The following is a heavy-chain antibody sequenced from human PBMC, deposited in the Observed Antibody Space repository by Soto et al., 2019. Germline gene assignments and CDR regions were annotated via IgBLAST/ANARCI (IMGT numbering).Heavy chain of an antibody. D-gene: IGHD3-3*01. CDR3: AREYYDFWSGYSHNWFDP. V-gene: IGHV6-1*01. Sequence: PSQTLSLTCAISGDSVSSNSAAWNWIRQSPSRGLEWLGRTYYRSKWYNDYAVSVKSRITINPDTSKNQFSLQLNSVTPEDTAVYYCAREYYDFWSGYSHNWFDPWGQGTLVTVSS. CDR2: TYYRSKWYN. CDR1: GDSVSSNSAA. J-gene: IGHJ5*02.